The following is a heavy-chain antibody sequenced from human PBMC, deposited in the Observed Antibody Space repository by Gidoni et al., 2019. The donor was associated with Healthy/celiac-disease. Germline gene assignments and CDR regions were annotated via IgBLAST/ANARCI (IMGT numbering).Heavy chain of an antibody. CDR2: IWYDGSNK. D-gene: IGHD1-26*01. J-gene: IGHJ6*02. V-gene: IGHV3-33*01. CDR3: ARDRENYYYYGMDV. CDR1: GFPFSSYG. Sequence: QVQLVESGGGVVQPGRSLRLSCAASGFPFSSYGMHWVSQAPGKGLEWVAVIWYDGSNKYYADSVKGRFTISRDNSKNTLYLQMNSLRAEDTAVYYCARDRENYYYYGMDVWGQGTTVTVSS.